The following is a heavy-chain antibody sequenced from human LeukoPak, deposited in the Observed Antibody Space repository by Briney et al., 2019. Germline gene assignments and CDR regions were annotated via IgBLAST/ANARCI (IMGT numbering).Heavy chain of an antibody. D-gene: IGHD5-24*01. V-gene: IGHV3-49*03. CDR2: IRSTGYGGTT. Sequence: GGSLRLSCTGSGFNFGVYAMSWFRQAPGKGLEWVGLIRSTGYGGTTEYAASVKGRFTISRDDSKSIAYLQMNSLKTEDTALYYCSRGRWLQFDFWGQGSLVTVSS. J-gene: IGHJ4*02. CDR3: SRGRWLQFDF. CDR1: GFNFGVYA.